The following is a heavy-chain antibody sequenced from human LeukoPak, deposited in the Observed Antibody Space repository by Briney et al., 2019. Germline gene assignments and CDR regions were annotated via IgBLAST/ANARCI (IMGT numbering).Heavy chain of an antibody. V-gene: IGHV1-18*04. D-gene: IGHD2-2*01. CDR1: GYTFTSYG. CDR3: ARGDCSSTSCYGGLDY. CDR2: ISACNGNT. Sequence: ASVKVSCKASGYTFTSYGISWVRQAPGQGLEWMGWISACNGNTNYAQKLQGRVTMTTDTSTSTAYMELRSLRSDDTAVYYCARGDCSSTSCYGGLDYWGQGTLVTVSS. J-gene: IGHJ4*02.